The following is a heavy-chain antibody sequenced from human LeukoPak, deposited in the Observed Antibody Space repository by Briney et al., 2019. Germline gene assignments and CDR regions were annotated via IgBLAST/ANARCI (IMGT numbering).Heavy chain of an antibody. CDR1: GFTFNNYG. V-gene: IGHV3-64D*06. CDR3: VKGLYGFYYDSSPLNDAFDV. D-gene: IGHD3-22*01. CDR2: ISRNGGST. J-gene: IGHJ3*01. Sequence: PGGSLRLSCSASGFTFNNYGLHWVRQAPGKGLEYVSGISRNGGSTYHADSAKGRFTISRDNSKTTLYLQMSSLRADDTAVYYCVKGLYGFYYDSSPLNDAFDVWGQGTMVTVSS.